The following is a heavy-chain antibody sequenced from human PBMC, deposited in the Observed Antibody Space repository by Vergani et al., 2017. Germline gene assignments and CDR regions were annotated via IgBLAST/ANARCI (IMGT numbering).Heavy chain of an antibody. CDR1: GGSISSSSYY. D-gene: IGHD3-22*01. V-gene: IGHV4-39*07. Sequence: QLQLQESGPGLVKPSETLSLTCTVSGGSISSSSYYWGWIRQPPGKGLEWIGSIYYSGSTYYNPSLKSRVTISVDTSKNQFSLKLSSVTAADTAVYYCARSPGGYYYDSSGYLYFDYWGQGTLVTVSS. CDR3: ARSPGGYYYDSSGYLYFDY. CDR2: IYYSGST. J-gene: IGHJ4*02.